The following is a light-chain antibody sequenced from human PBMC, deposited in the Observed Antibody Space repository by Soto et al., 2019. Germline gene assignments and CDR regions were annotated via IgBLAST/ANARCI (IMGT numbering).Light chain of an antibody. CDR3: QQSYTIPRT. V-gene: IGKV1-39*01. J-gene: IGKJ1*01. CDR2: AAS. CDR1: QSIDSY. Sequence: DIPMTQSPSSLSASVGDRVTITCRASQSIDSYLNWYQQKPGKAPELLIYAASTLESGVPSRFSGSGSGTDFLLTISSLQPEDFATYYCQQSYTIPRTFGPGTKVEI.